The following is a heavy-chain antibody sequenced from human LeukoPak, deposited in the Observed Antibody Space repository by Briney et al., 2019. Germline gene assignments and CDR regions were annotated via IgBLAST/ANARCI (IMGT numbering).Heavy chain of an antibody. D-gene: IGHD6-6*01. J-gene: IGHJ1*01. CDR3: AKGLAARPSAEYFQH. V-gene: IGHV3-23*01. CDR2: ISGSGGST. CDR1: GFTFSSYA. Sequence: GGSLRLSCAAPGFTFSSYAMSWVRQAPGKGLEWVSAISGSGGSTYYADSVKGRFTISRDNSKNTLYLQMNSLRAEDTAVYYCAKGLAARPSAEYFQHWGQGTLVTVSS.